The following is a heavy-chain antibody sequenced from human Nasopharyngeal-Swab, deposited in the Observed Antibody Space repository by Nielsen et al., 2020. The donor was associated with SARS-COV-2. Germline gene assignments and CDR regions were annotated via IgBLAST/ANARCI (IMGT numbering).Heavy chain of an antibody. V-gene: IGHV4-61*02. CDR1: GGSISSGSYY. CDR3: ARGNIVVVVAATRSWFDP. CDR2: IYTSGST. J-gene: IGHJ5*02. Sequence: LRLSCTVSGGSISSGSYYWSWLRQPAGKGLEWIGRIYTSGSTNYNPSLKSRVTISVDTSKNQFSLKLSSVTAADTAVYYCARGNIVVVVAATRSWFDPWGQGTLVTVSS. D-gene: IGHD2-15*01.